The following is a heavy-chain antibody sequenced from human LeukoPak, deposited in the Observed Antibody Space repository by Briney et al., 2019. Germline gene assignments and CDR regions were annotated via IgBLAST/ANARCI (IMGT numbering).Heavy chain of an antibody. CDR3: TRNQEGDY. CDR1: GFTFSSYG. Sequence: GGSLRLSCEASGFTFSSYGMNWFRKAPGKGLEWVSFISSSSNSIYYADPVKGRFTISRDNAKNSLYLQMNSLRAEDTAVYYCTRNQEGDYWGQGTLVTVSS. V-gene: IGHV3-21*01. CDR2: ISSSSNSI. J-gene: IGHJ4*02.